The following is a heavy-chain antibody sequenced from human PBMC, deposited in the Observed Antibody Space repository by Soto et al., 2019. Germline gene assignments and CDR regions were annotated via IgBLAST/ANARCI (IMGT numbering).Heavy chain of an antibody. Sequence: GESLRLSCAASGFTFSSYSMNWVRQAPGKGLEWVSSISSSSSYIYYADSVKGRFTISRDNAKNSLYLQMNSLRAEDTAVYYCANRGVRGDYYMDVWGKGTTVTVSS. CDR3: ANRGVRGDYYMDV. CDR2: ISSSSSYI. J-gene: IGHJ6*03. CDR1: GFTFSSYS. D-gene: IGHD3-10*01. V-gene: IGHV3-21*01.